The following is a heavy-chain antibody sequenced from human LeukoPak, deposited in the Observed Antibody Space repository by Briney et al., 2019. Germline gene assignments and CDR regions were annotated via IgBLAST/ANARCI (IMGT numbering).Heavy chain of an antibody. J-gene: IGHJ3*02. CDR1: GYSFTSYW. V-gene: IGHV5-51*01. D-gene: IGHD2-15*01. Sequence: GESLKISCRGSGYSFTSYWIGWVRQMPGKGLGGMGIIYPGDSDPRHSPSFQGQVTISADKSISTAYRQWSSLKASDTAMYYCARDRGYLRAFGTSDAFDIWGQGTMVTVSS. CDR3: ARDRGYLRAFGTSDAFDI. CDR2: IYPGDSDP.